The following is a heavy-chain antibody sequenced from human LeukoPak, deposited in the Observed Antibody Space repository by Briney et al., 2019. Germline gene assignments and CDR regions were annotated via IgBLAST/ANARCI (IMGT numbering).Heavy chain of an antibody. CDR1: GYTFTSYD. V-gene: IGHV1-8*01. CDR3: ARGFIEDYYDSSGYPGAFDI. CDR2: MNPNSGNT. Sequence: ASVKVSCKASGYTFTSYDINWVRQATGQGLEWMGWMNPNSGNTGYAQKFQGRVTMTRNTSISTAYMELSSLRSEDTAVYYCARGFIEDYYDSSGYPGAFDIWGQGTMVTVSS. D-gene: IGHD3-22*01. J-gene: IGHJ3*02.